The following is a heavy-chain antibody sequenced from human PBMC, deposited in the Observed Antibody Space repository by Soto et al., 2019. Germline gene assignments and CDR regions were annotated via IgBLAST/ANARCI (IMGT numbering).Heavy chain of an antibody. Sequence: QVQLQESGPGLVKPSETLSLTCTVSGGSISSYYWSWIRQPPGKGLEWIGYIYYSGSTNYNPSLKSRVTISVDTSKNQFSLKLSSVTAADTAVYYCARAVKYSSGWYPSRYGMDVWGQGTTVTVSS. CDR3: ARAVKYSSGWYPSRYGMDV. V-gene: IGHV4-59*01. CDR1: GGSISSYY. D-gene: IGHD6-19*01. J-gene: IGHJ6*02. CDR2: IYYSGST.